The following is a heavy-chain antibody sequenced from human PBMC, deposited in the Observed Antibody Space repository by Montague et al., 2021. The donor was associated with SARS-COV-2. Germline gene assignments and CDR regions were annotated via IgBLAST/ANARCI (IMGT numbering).Heavy chain of an antibody. Sequence: SVKVSCKASGYTFTGYYMHWVRQAPGQGLEWMGRINPNSGGTNYSQKFQGMVTMTRDTSIRTAYMELSRLRSDDTAVYYCARVVLRYFDWLLDDYYYYYGMDVWGQGTTVTVSS. CDR3: ARVVLRYFDWLLDDYYYYYGMDV. D-gene: IGHD3-9*01. CDR2: INPNSGGT. V-gene: IGHV1-2*06. CDR1: GYTFTGYY. J-gene: IGHJ6*02.